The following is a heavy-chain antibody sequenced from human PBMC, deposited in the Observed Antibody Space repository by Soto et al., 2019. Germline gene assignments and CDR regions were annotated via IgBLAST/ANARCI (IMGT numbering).Heavy chain of an antibody. D-gene: IGHD3-22*01. V-gene: IGHV4-61*01. CDR2: IYYSGST. CDR3: ARWDSSGYYLIYFDY. Sequence: SETLSLTCTVSGGSVSSGSCYWSWIRQPPGKGLEWIGYIYYSGSTNYNPSLKSRVTISVDTSKNQFSLKLSSVTAADTAVYYCARWDSSGYYLIYFDYWGQGTMVTVYS. J-gene: IGHJ4*02. CDR1: GGSVSSGSCY.